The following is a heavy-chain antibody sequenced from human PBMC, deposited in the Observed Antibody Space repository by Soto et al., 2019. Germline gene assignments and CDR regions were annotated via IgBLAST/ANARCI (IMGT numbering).Heavy chain of an antibody. V-gene: IGHV4-30-4*01. CDR3: ARGVWSGPEKAWFDP. CDR2: IYYSGST. Sequence: LCGGSISSGDYYWSWIRQPPGKGLEWIWYIYYSGSTYYNPSLKSRVTISVDTSKNQFSLKLSSVTAADTAVYYCARGVWSGPEKAWFDPWGQGTLVTVSS. D-gene: IGHD3-3*01. CDR1: GGSISSGDYY. J-gene: IGHJ5*02.